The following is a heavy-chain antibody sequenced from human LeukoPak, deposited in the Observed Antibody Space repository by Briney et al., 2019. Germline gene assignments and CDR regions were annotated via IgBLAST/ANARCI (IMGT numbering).Heavy chain of an antibody. J-gene: IGHJ3*02. CDR2: IIPIFGTA. CDR3: ARKLERRGERRAFDI. Sequence: ASVKVSCKASGGTFSSYAISWVRQAPGQGLEWMGGIIPIFGTANYAQKFQGRVTITADESTSTAYMELSSLRSEDTAVYYCARKLERRGERRAFDIWGQGTMVTVSS. V-gene: IGHV1-69*13. D-gene: IGHD1-1*01. CDR1: GGTFSSYA.